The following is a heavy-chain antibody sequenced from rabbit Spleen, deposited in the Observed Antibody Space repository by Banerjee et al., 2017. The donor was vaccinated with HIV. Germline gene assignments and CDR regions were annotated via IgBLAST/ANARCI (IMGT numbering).Heavy chain of an antibody. J-gene: IGHJ4*01. CDR1: GFDFSNYG. D-gene: IGHD1-1*01. V-gene: IGHV1S47*01. Sequence: QEQLVESGGGLVQPGGSLKLSCKASGFDFSNYGVSWVRQAPGKGLEWIGYIDPVFGITYYANWVNGRFSISRENAQNTVFLQMTSLTAADTATDFCVRDLGFEDDSEKGYFNLWGPGTLVTVS. CDR3: VRDLGFEDDSEKGYFNL. CDR2: IDPVFGIT.